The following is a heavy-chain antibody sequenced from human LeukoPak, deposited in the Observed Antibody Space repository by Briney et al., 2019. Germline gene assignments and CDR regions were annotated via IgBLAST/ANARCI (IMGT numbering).Heavy chain of an antibody. CDR2: ISYDGSNK. J-gene: IGHJ5*02. CDR1: GLTFSSYA. Sequence: GGSLRLSCAASGLTFSSYAMHWVRQAPGKGLEWVAVISYDGSNKYYADSVKGRFTISRDNSKNTLYLQMNSLRAEDTAVYYCARTYSTVTTDWFDPWGQGTLVTVSS. CDR3: ARTYSTVTTDWFDP. D-gene: IGHD4-17*01. V-gene: IGHV3-30-3*01.